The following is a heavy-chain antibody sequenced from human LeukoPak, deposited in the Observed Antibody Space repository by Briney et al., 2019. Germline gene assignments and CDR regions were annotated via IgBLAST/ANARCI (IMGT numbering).Heavy chain of an antibody. J-gene: IGHJ4*02. CDR1: GFTFSTYE. Sequence: PGGSLRLSCAASGFTFSTYEMNWVRQAPGKGLEWISYISSTGSNIYYADSVKGRFTISRDNAKNSLYLQMNSLRAEDTALYYCARVDYYDSSGYYFGYWGQGTLVTVSS. V-gene: IGHV3-48*03. CDR2: ISSTGSNI. D-gene: IGHD3-22*01. CDR3: ARVDYYDSSGYYFGY.